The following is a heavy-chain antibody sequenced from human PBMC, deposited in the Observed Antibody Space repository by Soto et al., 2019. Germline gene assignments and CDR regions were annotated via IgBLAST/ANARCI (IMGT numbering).Heavy chain of an antibody. D-gene: IGHD3-16*02. Sequence: VPVSCKPAGYTFHDYCILLVRQAPGQGLVWMGWINPTSGGTNYAQKCPGRVTMTRDTSISTAYMELSRLRSDDTAVYYCARVLPYVWGSYRDLGWFDPWGQGTLVTVSS. CDR1: GYTFHDYC. CDR2: INPTSGGT. V-gene: IGHV1-2*02. J-gene: IGHJ5*02. CDR3: ARVLPYVWGSYRDLGWFDP.